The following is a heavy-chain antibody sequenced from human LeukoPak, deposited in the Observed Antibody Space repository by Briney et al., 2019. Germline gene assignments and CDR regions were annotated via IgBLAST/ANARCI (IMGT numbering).Heavy chain of an antibody. V-gene: IGHV3-74*01. D-gene: IGHD5-24*01. CDR2: INTDGSSA. Sequence: GGSLRLSCSPSGFTFSTYWMHWVRHAPGQGLVWASLINTDGSSATYADSVKGRFTISRDNARNTLYLQMNSLRAEDTAVYYCTRRMPAIRYFDFWGQGTLVTVSS. CDR3: TRRMPAIRYFDF. CDR1: GFTFSTYW. J-gene: IGHJ4*02.